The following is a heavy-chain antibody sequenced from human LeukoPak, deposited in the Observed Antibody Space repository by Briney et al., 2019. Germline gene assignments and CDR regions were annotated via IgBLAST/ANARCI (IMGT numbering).Heavy chain of an antibody. CDR3: ASLGIGTTGT. Sequence: GGSRRLSCAASGFTFSSYEMNWVRQAPGKGLEWVSYISSSGITIYYADSVKGRFTISRDNAKNSLYLQMNSLRAEDTAVYYCASLGIGTTGTWGQGTLVTVSS. J-gene: IGHJ5*02. CDR2: ISSSGITI. V-gene: IGHV3-48*03. D-gene: IGHD1-1*01. CDR1: GFTFSSYE.